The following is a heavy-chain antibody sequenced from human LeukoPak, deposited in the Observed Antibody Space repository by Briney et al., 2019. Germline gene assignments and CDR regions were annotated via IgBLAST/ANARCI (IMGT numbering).Heavy chain of an antibody. CDR2: IYYSGNT. CDR1: GFTFSSYE. J-gene: IGHJ6*03. D-gene: IGHD3-9*01. CDR3: ARVSLYYDILTGYSFSQYYYYYYMDV. Sequence: PGGSLRLSCAASGFTFSSYEMNWVRQPPGKGLEWIGSIYYSGNTYYNASLKSQVSISIDTSKNQFSLKLSSVTAADTAVYYCARVSLYYDILTGYSFSQYYYYYYMDVWGKGTTVTVSS. V-gene: IGHV4-39*01.